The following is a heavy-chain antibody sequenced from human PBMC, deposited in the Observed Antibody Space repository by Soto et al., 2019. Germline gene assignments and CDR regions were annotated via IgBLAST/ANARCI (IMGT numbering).Heavy chain of an antibody. CDR2: IYPAASDA. CDR1: GYSFSNYW. CDR3: ARLLCLSTSCYPGSRHLFDD. V-gene: IGHV5-51*01. D-gene: IGHD2-2*01. J-gene: IGHJ4*02. Sequence: PGESLKISCKGSGYSFSNYWIAWLRQMPGKGLEWMGIIYPAASDARYSPSFQGQVTISVNNSISTAYLQWSSLKASDTAMYYCARLLCLSTSCYPGSRHLFDDWGQGALVTVSS.